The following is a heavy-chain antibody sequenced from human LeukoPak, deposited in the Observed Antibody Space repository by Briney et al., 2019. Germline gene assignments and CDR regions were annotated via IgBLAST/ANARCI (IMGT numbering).Heavy chain of an antibody. CDR2: IIPIFGTA. J-gene: IGHJ4*02. CDR1: GGTFSSYA. CDR3: AVREAGYYYDSSGYYGY. D-gene: IGHD3-22*01. V-gene: IGHV1-69*05. Sequence: SVKVSCKASGGTFSSYAISWVRQAPGQGLEWMGRIIPIFGTANYAQKFQGRVTITTDESTSTAYMELSSLRSDDTAVYYCAVREAGYYYDSSGYYGYWGQGTLVTVSS.